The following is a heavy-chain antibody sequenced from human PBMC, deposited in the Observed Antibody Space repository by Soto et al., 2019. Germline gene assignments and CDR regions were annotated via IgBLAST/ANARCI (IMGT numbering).Heavy chain of an antibody. CDR1: GGSISSGGYS. Sequence: QLQLQESGSGLVKPSQTLSLTCAVSGGSISSGGYSWSWIRQPPGKGLEWIGYIYHSGSTYYNPSLXXXVXXPVDRSKNQCSLKLNSVTAADTAVYYCARGPPFGYWGQGTLVTVSS. V-gene: IGHV4-30-2*01. J-gene: IGHJ4*02. D-gene: IGHD3-10*01. CDR2: IYHSGST. CDR3: ARGPPFGY.